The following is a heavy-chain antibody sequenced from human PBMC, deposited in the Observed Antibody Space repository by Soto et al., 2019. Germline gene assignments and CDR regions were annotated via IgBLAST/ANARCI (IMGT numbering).Heavy chain of an antibody. D-gene: IGHD1-1*01. J-gene: IGHJ4*02. CDR2: ISAHNGNT. V-gene: IGHV1-18*01. CDR3: ARGRYGDY. CDR1: GYTFTSYG. Sequence: QVHLVQSGAEVKKPGASVKVSCKGSGYTFTSYGITWVRQAPGQGLEWMGWISAHNGNTNYAQKLQGRVTVTRDTSTNTASMELRSLRSDDTAVYYCARGRYGDYWGQGALVTVSS.